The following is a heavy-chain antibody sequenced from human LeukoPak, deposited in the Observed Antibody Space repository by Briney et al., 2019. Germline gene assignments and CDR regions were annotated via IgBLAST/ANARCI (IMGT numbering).Heavy chain of an antibody. CDR3: ARDGVYDAFDI. J-gene: IGHJ3*02. V-gene: IGHV3-66*01. CDR2: IYSGGST. CDR1: GFTVSSNY. Sequence: GGSLRLSCAASGFTVSSNYMSWVRQAPGKGLEWVSVIYSGGSTDYADSVKGRFTISRDNSKNTLYLQMNSLRAEDTAVYYCARDGVYDAFDIWGQGTMVTVSS. D-gene: IGHD3-16*01.